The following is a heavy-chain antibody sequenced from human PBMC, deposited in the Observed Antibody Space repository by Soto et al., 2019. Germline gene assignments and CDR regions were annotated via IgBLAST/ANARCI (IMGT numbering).Heavy chain of an antibody. J-gene: IGHJ4*02. CDR1: GYTFTGYF. V-gene: IGHV1-46*03. Sequence: ASVKVSCKASGYTFTGYFIHWIRQAPGQGLEWMGIVRATNGATIYAQKFQGRVTMTMDTSTTTVHMELTSLISEDTAVYYCTREPPEGYNFDYWGQGTPVTVSS. CDR3: TREPPEGYNFDY. D-gene: IGHD5-12*01. CDR2: VRATNGAT.